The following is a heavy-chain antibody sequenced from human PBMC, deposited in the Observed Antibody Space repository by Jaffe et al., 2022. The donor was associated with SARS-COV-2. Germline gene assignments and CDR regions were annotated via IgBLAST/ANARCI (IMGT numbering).Heavy chain of an antibody. CDR2: ISWNSGSI. Sequence: EVQLVESGGGLVQPGRSLRLSCAASGFTFDDYAMHWVRQAPGKGLEWVSGISWNSGSIGYADSVKGRFTISRDNAKNSLYLQMNSLRAEDTALYYCAKGVVGSTGVPFDYWGQGTLVTVSS. V-gene: IGHV3-9*01. CDR3: AKGVVGSTGVPFDY. CDR1: GFTFDDYA. D-gene: IGHD1-26*01. J-gene: IGHJ4*02.